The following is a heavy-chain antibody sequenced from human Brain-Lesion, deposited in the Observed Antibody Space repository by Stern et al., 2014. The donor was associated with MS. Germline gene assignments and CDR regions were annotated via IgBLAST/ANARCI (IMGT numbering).Heavy chain of an antibody. J-gene: IGHJ6*02. D-gene: IGHD2-2*01. Sequence: QVQLQESGPGLVKPSQTLSLSCTVSGGSISSGGYYWSWIRQPAGKGLEWIGRIFNSGSTSYHPSPKGRLPISIDTSKTQFSLRLNPMTAADTAVYYCARGRVVPGFQYYATDVWGQGTTVIVSS. V-gene: IGHV4-61*02. CDR3: ARGRVVPGFQYYATDV. CDR2: IFNSGST. CDR1: GGSISSGGYY.